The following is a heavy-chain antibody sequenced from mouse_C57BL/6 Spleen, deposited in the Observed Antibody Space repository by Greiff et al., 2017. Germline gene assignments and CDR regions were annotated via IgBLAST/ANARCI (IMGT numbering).Heavy chain of an antibody. D-gene: IGHD2-1*01. J-gene: IGHJ4*01. CDR2: LDPENGDT. CDR1: GFNIKDDY. Sequence: VQLQQSGAELVRPGASVKLSCTASGFNIKDDYMHWVKQRPEQGLEWIGWLDPENGDTEYASKFQGKATITADTSSNTAYLQLSSLTSEDTAVYYCTTDGTTMDYWGQGTSVTVSS. CDR3: TTDGTTMDY. V-gene: IGHV14-4*01.